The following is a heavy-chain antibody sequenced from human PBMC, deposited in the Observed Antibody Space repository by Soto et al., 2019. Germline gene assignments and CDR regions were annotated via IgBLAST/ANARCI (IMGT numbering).Heavy chain of an antibody. CDR2: ISGSGGST. J-gene: IGHJ6*02. Sequence: GSLRLSCAASGFTFSSYAMSWVRQAPGKGLEWVSAISGSGGSTYYADSVKGRFTISRDNSKNTLYLQMNSLRSEDTAVYYCARGPMIVVVTAWRNYDYGMGVWGQGTTVTVSS. V-gene: IGHV3-23*01. CDR1: GFTFSSYA. CDR3: ARGPMIVVVTAWRNYDYGMGV. D-gene: IGHD3-22*01.